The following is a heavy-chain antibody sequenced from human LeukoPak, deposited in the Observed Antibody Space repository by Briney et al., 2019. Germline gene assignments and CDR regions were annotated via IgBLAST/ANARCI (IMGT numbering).Heavy chain of an antibody. CDR3: ASLGSLAGGAFDI. Sequence: SETLSLTCTVSGGSISSGTYYWSWIRQPAGKGLEWIGRVYSSGRTNYNPSLKSRGTILVDTSKNQFSLELSSVTAADTAVYYCASLGSLAGGAFDIWGQRTMVTVSS. D-gene: IGHD1-26*01. CDR1: GGSISSGTYY. J-gene: IGHJ3*02. V-gene: IGHV4-61*02. CDR2: VYSSGRT.